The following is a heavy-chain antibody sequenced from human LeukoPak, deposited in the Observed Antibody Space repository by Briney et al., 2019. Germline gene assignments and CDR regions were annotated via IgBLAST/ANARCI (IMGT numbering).Heavy chain of an antibody. V-gene: IGHV3-74*01. CDR3: ARDSGTQGPYYYGLDV. Sequence: GGSLRLSCAASGSTLSSSWMHWVRQVPGRGLVWVSRISSGGGSRDYADSVKGRFTISRDNAKTTLYLQMNSLRPEDTAVYYCARDSGTQGPYYYGLDVWGQGTTVTVSS. D-gene: IGHD1-7*01. CDR2: ISSGGGSR. CDR1: GSTLSSSW. J-gene: IGHJ6*02.